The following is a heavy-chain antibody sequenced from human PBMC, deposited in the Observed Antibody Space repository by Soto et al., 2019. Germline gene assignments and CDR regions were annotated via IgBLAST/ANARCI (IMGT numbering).Heavy chain of an antibody. CDR2: ISNNGGST. V-gene: IGHV3-64D*06. CDR1: GFTFSTYA. J-gene: IGHJ4*02. Sequence: GGSLRLSCSASGFTFSTYAMHWVRQAPGKGLEYVSAISNNGGSTYYADSVKGRFTISRDNSKNTLYLQMSSLRTADTAIYYCVKGGITMVRGVLFAYWGQGTLVTVSS. D-gene: IGHD3-10*01. CDR3: VKGGITMVRGVLFAY.